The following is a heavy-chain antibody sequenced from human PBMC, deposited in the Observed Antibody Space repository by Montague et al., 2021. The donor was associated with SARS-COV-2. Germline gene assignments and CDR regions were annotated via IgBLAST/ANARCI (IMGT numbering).Heavy chain of an antibody. Sequence: SETLSLTCTVSGRSISSYYWSSNRQTPGKRLERIGYIYYRRSTNYNPSLKSRVTISVDTSKNQFSLKLSSVTAADTAVYYCARHALGYFDWLNEGYFDYWGQGTLVTVSS. V-gene: IGHV4-59*08. CDR1: GRSISSYY. D-gene: IGHD3-9*01. CDR2: IYYRRST. CDR3: ARHALGYFDWLNEGYFDY. J-gene: IGHJ4*02.